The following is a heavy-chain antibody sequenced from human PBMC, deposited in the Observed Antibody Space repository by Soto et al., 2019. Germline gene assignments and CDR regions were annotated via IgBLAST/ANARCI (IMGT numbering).Heavy chain of an antibody. V-gene: IGHV3-64D*08. CDR1: GFTFSSYA. J-gene: IGHJ6*02. CDR2: ISSNGGST. CDR3: VKDHLGSSWPWDYYGMDV. Sequence: GGSLRLSCSASGFTFSSYAMHWVRQAPGKGLEYVSAISSNGGSTYYADSVKGRFTISRDNSKNTLYLQMSSLRAKDTAVDYCVKDHLGSSWPWDYYGMDVWGQGTTVTVSS. D-gene: IGHD6-13*01.